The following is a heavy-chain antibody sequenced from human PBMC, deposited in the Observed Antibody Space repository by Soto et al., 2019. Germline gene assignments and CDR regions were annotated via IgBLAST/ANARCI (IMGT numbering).Heavy chain of an antibody. CDR3: AREGTAMVDY. CDR2: ISSSSSYI. Sequence: GCSLRLSCAASGFSFSSYSMNWVRQAPGKGLEWVSSISSSSSYIYYADSVKGRFTISRDNAKNSLYLQMNSLRAEDTAVYYCAREGTAMVDYWGQGTLVTVSS. CDR1: GFSFSSYS. D-gene: IGHD5-18*01. V-gene: IGHV3-21*01. J-gene: IGHJ4*02.